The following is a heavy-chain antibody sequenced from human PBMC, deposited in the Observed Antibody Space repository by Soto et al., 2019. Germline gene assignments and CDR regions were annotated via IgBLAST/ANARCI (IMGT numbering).Heavy chain of an antibody. CDR2: MNPNSGNT. Sequence: GASVKVSCKASGYTFTSYDINWARQATGQGLEWMGWMNPNSGNTGYAQKFQGRVTMTRNTSISTAYMELSSLRSEDTAVYYCARAEYSSSSPRPYYYYMDVWGKGTTVTVSS. CDR3: ARAEYSSSSPRPYYYYMDV. J-gene: IGHJ6*03. D-gene: IGHD6-6*01. V-gene: IGHV1-8*01. CDR1: GYTFTSYD.